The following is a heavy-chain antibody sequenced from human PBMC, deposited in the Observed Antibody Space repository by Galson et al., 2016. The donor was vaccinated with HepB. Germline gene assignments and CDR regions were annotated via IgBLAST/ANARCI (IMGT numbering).Heavy chain of an antibody. J-gene: IGHJ6*02. CDR3: ARGSNYFDYYYYGMDV. D-gene: IGHD4-11*01. Sequence: SLRLSCAASGFTFSSYGMHWVRQAPGKGLEWVAVIWYDGSNKYYADSVKGRFTISRDNSKNTLYLQMNSLRAEDTAVYYCARGSNYFDYYYYGMDVWGQETTVTVSS. CDR2: IWYDGSNK. V-gene: IGHV3-33*01. CDR1: GFTFSSYG.